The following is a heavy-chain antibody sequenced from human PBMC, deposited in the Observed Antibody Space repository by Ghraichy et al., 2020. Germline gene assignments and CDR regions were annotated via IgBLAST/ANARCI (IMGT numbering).Heavy chain of an antibody. CDR1: GGSFSGYY. D-gene: IGHD3-16*01. CDR2: INHSGST. Sequence: LSLTCAVYGGSFSGYYWSWIRQPPGKGLEWIGEINHSGSTNYNPSLKSRVTISVDTSKNQFSLKLSSVTAADTAVYYCARGGIGGMDVWGKGTTVTVSS. J-gene: IGHJ6*03. V-gene: IGHV4-34*01. CDR3: ARGGIGGMDV.